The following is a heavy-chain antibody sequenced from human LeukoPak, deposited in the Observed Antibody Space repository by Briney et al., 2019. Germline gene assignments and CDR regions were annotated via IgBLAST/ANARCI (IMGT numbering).Heavy chain of an antibody. CDR3: ARGGYSYGFYYMDV. D-gene: IGHD5-18*01. CDR2: IYTSGST. J-gene: IGHJ6*03. Sequence: KGXEXXXXIYTSGSTNYNPSLKSRVTISVDTSKNQFSLKLSSVTAADTAVYYCARGGYSYGFYYMDVWGKGTTVTVSS. V-gene: IGHV4-61*02.